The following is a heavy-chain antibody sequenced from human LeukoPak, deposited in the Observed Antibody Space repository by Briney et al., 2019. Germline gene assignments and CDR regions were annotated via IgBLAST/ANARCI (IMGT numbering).Heavy chain of an antibody. J-gene: IGHJ4*02. CDR1: GFTFNSYA. V-gene: IGHV3-30*04. CDR2: MSYDGNSK. CDR3: AKDGYCSDGSCYPNFFDS. D-gene: IGHD2-15*01. Sequence: GGSLRLSCSASGFTFNSYAMHWVRQAPGKGLEWVAFMSYDGNSKYYADSVKGRFTISRDNSKSTLFLQMNSLRAEDTAVYYCAKDGYCSDGSCYPNFFDSWGQGTLVTVSS.